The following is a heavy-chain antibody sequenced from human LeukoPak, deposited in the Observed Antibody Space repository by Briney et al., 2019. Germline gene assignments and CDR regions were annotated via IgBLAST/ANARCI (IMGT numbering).Heavy chain of an antibody. CDR3: ARFSSSSGARMGYYYYYGMDV. J-gene: IGHJ6*02. CDR2: ISGSGGST. CDR1: GFTFSSYA. V-gene: IGHV3-23*01. D-gene: IGHD6-6*01. Sequence: SGGSLRLSCAASGFTFSSYAMSWVRQAPGKGLEWVSAISGSGGSTYYADSVKGRFTISRDNSKNTLYLQMNSLRAEDTAVYYCARFSSSSGARMGYYYYYGMDVWGQGTTVTVSS.